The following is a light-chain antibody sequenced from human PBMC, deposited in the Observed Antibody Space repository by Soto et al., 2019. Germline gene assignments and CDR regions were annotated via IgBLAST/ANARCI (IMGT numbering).Light chain of an antibody. CDR1: SSNIVSYS. V-gene: IGLV1-44*01. CDR3: ASWDDSLNGPV. Sequence: QSVLTQPPSASGTPGHRVTMAWAGSSSNIVSYSVSWYLHLPGTAPKLLIYSANQRPSGVPDRFSGSKSGTSASLAISGLQSEDEADYYCASWDDSLNGPVFGGGTKLTVL. CDR2: SAN. J-gene: IGLJ3*02.